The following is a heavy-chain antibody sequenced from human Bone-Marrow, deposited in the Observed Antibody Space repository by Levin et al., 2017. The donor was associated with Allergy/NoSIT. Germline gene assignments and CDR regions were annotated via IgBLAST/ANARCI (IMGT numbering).Heavy chain of an antibody. CDR3: ARDSGARGYYYGSGSYYNFYYYYYYYMDV. Sequence: GESLKISCAASGFTFSSYSMNWVRQAPGKGLEWVSSISSSSSYIYYADSVKGRFTISRDNAKNSLYLQMNSLRAEDTAVYYCARDSGARGYYYGSGSYYNFYYYYYYYMDVWGKGTTVTVSS. CDR2: ISSSSSYI. CDR1: GFTFSSYS. V-gene: IGHV3-21*01. D-gene: IGHD3-10*01. J-gene: IGHJ6*03.